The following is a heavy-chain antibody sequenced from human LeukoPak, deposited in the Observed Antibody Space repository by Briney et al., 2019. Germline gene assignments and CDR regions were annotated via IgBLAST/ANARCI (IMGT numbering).Heavy chain of an antibody. CDR2: IGTAGDT. CDR1: GFTFSSYD. V-gene: IGHV3-13*01. CDR3: AKDQGLVGYSYGYGY. D-gene: IGHD5-18*01. Sequence: PGGSLRLSCAASGFTFSSYDMHWVRQATGKGLEWVSAIGTAGDTYYPSSVKGRFTISRENAKNSLYLQMNSLRAGDTAVYYCAKDQGLVGYSYGYGYWGQGTLVTVSS. J-gene: IGHJ4*02.